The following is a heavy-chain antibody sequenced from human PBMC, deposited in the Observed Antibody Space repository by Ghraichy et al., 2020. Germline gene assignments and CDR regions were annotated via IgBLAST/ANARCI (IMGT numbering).Heavy chain of an antibody. CDR2: IDSSSTYI. CDR1: GLTFRSYS. J-gene: IGHJ6*03. D-gene: IGHD6-19*01. V-gene: IGHV3-21*01. Sequence: GVLNISCAASGLTFRSYSMNWVRQAPGKGLEWVSAIDSSSTYIYYADSVKGRFTISRDNAKNSLYLQMNSLRAEDTAVYYCARDTRAVAGARGYYYYMDVWGKGTTVTVSS. CDR3: ARDTRAVAGARGYYYYMDV.